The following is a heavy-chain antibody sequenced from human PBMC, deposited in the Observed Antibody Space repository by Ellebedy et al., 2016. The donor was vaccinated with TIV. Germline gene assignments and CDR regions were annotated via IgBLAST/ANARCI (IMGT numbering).Heavy chain of an antibody. Sequence: PGGSLRLSCAASGSTFSSYAMSWVRQAPGKGLEWVSAISGSGGSTYYADSVKGRFTISRDNSKNTLYLQMNSLRAEDAAVYYCAKGRGGGSDSSAPRYYFDYWGLGTLVTVSS. V-gene: IGHV3-23*01. CDR3: AKGRGGGSDSSAPRYYFDY. J-gene: IGHJ4*02. CDR1: GSTFSSYA. D-gene: IGHD3-22*01. CDR2: ISGSGGST.